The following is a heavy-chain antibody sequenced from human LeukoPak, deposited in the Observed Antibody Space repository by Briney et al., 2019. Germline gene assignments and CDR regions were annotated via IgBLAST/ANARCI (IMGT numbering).Heavy chain of an antibody. D-gene: IGHD3-3*01. V-gene: IGHV4-39*01. J-gene: IGHJ4*02. Sequence: KPSETLSLTCTVSGGSISSSSYYWGWIRQPPGKGLEWIGSIYYSGSTYYNPSLKSRVTISVDTSKNQFSLKLSSVTAADTAVYSCARHVGSFWSGYQYPYSFDYWGQGTLVTVSS. CDR1: GGSISSSSYY. CDR3: ARHVGSFWSGYQYPYSFDY. CDR2: IYYSGST.